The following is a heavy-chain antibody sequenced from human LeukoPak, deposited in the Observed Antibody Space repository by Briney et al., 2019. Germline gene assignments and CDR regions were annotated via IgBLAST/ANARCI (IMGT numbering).Heavy chain of an antibody. CDR1: GFTFSSYN. Sequence: PGGSLRLSCAASGFTFSSYNMNWVRQAPGKGLEWVSSISSSSSHIYYADSAKGRFTISRDNAKNSLYLQMNRLRAEDTAVYWCARDYIAYDPLDYWGQGTLVTVPS. CDR2: ISSSSSHI. V-gene: IGHV3-21*01. D-gene: IGHD3-3*01. CDR3: ARDYIAYDPLDY. J-gene: IGHJ4*02.